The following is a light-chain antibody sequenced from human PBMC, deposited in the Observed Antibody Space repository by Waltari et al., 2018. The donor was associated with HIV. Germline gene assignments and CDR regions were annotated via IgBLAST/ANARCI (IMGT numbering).Light chain of an antibody. V-gene: IGLV2-14*03. CDR1: RSDIRDYNY. CDR2: DVK. CDR3: CSYTSGSTHV. J-gene: IGLJ1*01. Sequence: QSALTQPASLSGSPGQSITISCSGCRSDIRDYNYVSWYQQYQGKVPKLIIYDVKYRPSGVSNRFSGSKSDSAAFLNISGLQTEDEAVYHCCSYTSGSTHVFGTGTEVTVL.